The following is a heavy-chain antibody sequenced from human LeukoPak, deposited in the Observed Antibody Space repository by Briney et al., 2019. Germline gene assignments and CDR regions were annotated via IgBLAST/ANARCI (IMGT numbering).Heavy chain of an antibody. V-gene: IGHV3-30*04. CDR3: ARDEDQLLHLDY. D-gene: IGHD2-2*01. CDR1: GFTFSSYA. J-gene: IGHJ4*02. CDR2: ISYDGSNK. Sequence: TGGSLRLSCAASGFTFSSYAMHWVRRAPGKGLEWVAVISYDGSNKYYADSVKGRFTISRDNSKNTLYLQMNSLRAEDTAVYYCARDEDQLLHLDYWGQGTLVTVSS.